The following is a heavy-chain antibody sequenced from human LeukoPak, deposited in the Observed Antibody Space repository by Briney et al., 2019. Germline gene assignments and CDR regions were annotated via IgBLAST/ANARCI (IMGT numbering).Heavy chain of an antibody. V-gene: IGHV3-30*02. CDR3: AKDRDDYGNDC. CDR2: IRSDGSNK. D-gene: IGHD4-17*01. Sequence: GGSLRLSCAASGFTFSDFGMHWVRQAPGKGLEWVALIRSDGSNKYYAESVKGRFTISRDSSKNTLFLQMNSLRVEDMAVYYCAKDRDDYGNDCWGQGVLVTVST. J-gene: IGHJ4*02. CDR1: GFTFSDFG.